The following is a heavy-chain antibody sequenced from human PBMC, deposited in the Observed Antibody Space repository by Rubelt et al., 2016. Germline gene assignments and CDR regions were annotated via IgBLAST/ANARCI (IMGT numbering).Heavy chain of an antibody. CDR3: ARGVGADGSTMVFDY. CDR1: GFTFSSYA. D-gene: IGHD1-26*01. Sequence: VQLLESGGGLVQPGGSLRLSCAASGFTFSSYAMSWVRQAPGKGLEWIGYIYYSGSTYYNPSLKSRVTISVDTSKNQFSLKLSSVTAADTAVYYCARGVGADGSTMVFDYWGQGTLVTVSS. CDR2: IYYSGST. V-gene: IGHV4-59*01. J-gene: IGHJ4*02.